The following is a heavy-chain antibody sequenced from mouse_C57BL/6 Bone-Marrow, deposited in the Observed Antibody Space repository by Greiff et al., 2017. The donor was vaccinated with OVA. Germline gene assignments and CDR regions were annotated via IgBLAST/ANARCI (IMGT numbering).Heavy chain of an antibody. Sequence: VKLVESGPGLVQPSQSLSITCTVSGFSFTSYGVHWVRQSPGKGLEWLGVIWSGGSTDYSAAFISRLSISKDNSKSQVFFKMNSLQADDTAIYYCARKGSRGGDYWGQGTSVTVSS. CDR2: IWSGGST. CDR3: ARKGSRGGDY. CDR1: GFSFTSYG. D-gene: IGHD1-1*01. J-gene: IGHJ4*01. V-gene: IGHV2-2*01.